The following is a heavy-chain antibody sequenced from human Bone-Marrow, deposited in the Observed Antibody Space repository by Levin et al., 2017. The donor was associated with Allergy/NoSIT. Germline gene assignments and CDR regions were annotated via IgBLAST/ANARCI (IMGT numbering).Heavy chain of an antibody. D-gene: IGHD3-9*01. CDR2: IFYTGTT. Sequence: SETLSLTCSVSGSSVSNYYWSWIRQAPGKGLEWIGDIFYTGTTKYSPALKGRVTLSIDTSKNQFSLRLRSVTAADTAVYSCARLQFEWYWVDPGGQGTRVTVSS. J-gene: IGHJ5*02. CDR1: GSSVSNYY. V-gene: IGHV4-59*02. CDR3: ARLQFEWYWVDP.